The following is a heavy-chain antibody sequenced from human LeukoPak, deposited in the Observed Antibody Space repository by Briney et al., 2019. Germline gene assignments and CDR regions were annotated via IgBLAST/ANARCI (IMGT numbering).Heavy chain of an antibody. Sequence: GGSLRLSCAASGFTVISNYMSWVRQAPGKGLEWVSVIYSGGNTYYADSVEGRLTISRDNSKNTLYLQMKSLRAEDTALYYCARDLHPRLAGFFDYWGQGTLVTVSS. J-gene: IGHJ4*02. CDR1: GFTVISNY. CDR3: ARDLHPRLAGFFDY. V-gene: IGHV3-53*01. D-gene: IGHD3-3*02. CDR2: IYSGGNT.